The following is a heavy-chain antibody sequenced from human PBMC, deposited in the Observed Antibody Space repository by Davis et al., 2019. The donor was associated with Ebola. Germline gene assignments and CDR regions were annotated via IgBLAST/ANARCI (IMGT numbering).Heavy chain of an antibody. Sequence: SETLSLPCTVSGGSITISSYYCGLIRQPPGKELECIVTIYYSGSTYYTPSLKSRVPISVDTSKNQFSLKLSSVTAADTAVYYCASHTAMAKKYYYNYYGMDVWGQGTTVTVSS. CDR1: GGSITISSYY. D-gene: IGHD5-18*01. V-gene: IGHV4-39*01. CDR2: IYYSGST. J-gene: IGHJ6*02. CDR3: ASHTAMAKKYYYNYYGMDV.